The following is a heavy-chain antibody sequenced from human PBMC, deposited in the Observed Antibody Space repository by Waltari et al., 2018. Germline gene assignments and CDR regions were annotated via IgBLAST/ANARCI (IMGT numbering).Heavy chain of an antibody. CDR3: ARGLVGTIFGVVILEGYYYMDV. J-gene: IGHJ6*03. CDR2: IKHSGST. CDR1: GGSFSGYY. Sequence: QVQLQQWGAGLLKPSETLSLTCAVYGGSFSGYYWSWLRQPPGKGLEWIGEIKHSGSTNYNPSLKSRVTISVDTSKNQFSLKLSSVTAADTAVYYCARGLVGTIFGVVILEGYYYMDVWGKGTTVTVSS. V-gene: IGHV4-34*01. D-gene: IGHD3-3*01.